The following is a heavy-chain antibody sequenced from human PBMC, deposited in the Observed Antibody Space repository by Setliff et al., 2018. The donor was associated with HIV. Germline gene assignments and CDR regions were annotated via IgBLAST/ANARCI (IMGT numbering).Heavy chain of an antibody. CDR2: IIPIFNTA. J-gene: IGHJ6*02. CDR3: ARGSGGYCSGGSCYFGFGLAL. D-gene: IGHD2-15*01. Sequence: SVKVSCKASGGTFSSYSITWVRQSPGQGLEWMGGIIPIFNTANYAQKFQSRVTITADESTSTAYMELSSLGSEDTAVYYCARGSGGYCSGGSCYFGFGLALWGQGTTVTVSS. CDR1: GGTFSSYS. V-gene: IGHV1-69*13.